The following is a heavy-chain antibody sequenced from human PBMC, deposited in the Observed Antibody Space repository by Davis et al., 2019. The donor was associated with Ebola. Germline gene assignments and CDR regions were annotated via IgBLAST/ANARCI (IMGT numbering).Heavy chain of an antibody. CDR1: GYTFTGYY. Sequence: AASVKVSCKASGYTFTGYYIHWVRQAPGQGLEWMGWINANSGYTKYSQKFQGWVTMTRDTPISTAYMELNRLTSDDTAVYYCARDRVCSGATCYAYFDFWCQGTLVTVSS. V-gene: IGHV1-2*04. CDR2: INANSGYT. J-gene: IGHJ4*02. D-gene: IGHD2-15*01. CDR3: ARDRVCSGATCYAYFDF.